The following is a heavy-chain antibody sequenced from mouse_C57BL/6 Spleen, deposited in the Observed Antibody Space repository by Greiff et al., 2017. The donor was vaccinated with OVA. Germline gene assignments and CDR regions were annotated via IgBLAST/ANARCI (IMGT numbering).Heavy chain of an antibody. CDR3: ARLIYYGYDDGPPFAY. D-gene: IGHD2-2*01. Sequence: VQLQQPGAELVKPGASVKLSCKASGYTFTSYWMHWVQQRPGQGLEWIGMIHPNSGSTNYNEKFKSKATLTVDKSSSTAYMQLSSLTSEDSAVYYCARLIYYGYDDGPPFAYWGQGTLVTVSA. J-gene: IGHJ3*01. CDR2: IHPNSGST. CDR1: GYTFTSYW. V-gene: IGHV1-64*01.